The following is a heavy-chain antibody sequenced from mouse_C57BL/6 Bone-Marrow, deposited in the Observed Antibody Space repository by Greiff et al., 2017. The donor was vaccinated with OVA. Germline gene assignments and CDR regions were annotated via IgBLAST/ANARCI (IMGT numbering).Heavy chain of an antibody. CDR3: CYYYGSSYEGDY. CDR2: IDPENGDT. J-gene: IGHJ4*01. V-gene: IGHV14-4*01. Sequence: EVQLQQSGAELVRPGASVKLSCTASGFNIKDDYMHWVKQRPEQGLEWIGWIDPENGDTEYASKFQGKATITADTSSNTAYLQLSSLTSEDTAVYYCCYYYGSSYEGDYWGQGTSVTVSS. CDR1: GFNIKDDY. D-gene: IGHD1-1*01.